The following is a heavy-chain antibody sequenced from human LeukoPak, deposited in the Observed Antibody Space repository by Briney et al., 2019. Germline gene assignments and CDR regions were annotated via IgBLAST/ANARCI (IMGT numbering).Heavy chain of an antibody. J-gene: IGHJ6*03. CDR1: GGSISSYY. D-gene: IGHD3-10*01. CDR3: ARTTTVRGTYYMDV. V-gene: IGHV4-4*07. CDR2: VYSSGST. Sequence: SETLSLTCTVSGGSISSYYWSWIRQPAGKGLECIGRVYSSGSTNYNPSLKSRVTMSIDTSKNQFSLKLTSVTAADTAVYYCARTTTVRGTYYMDVWGKGTTVTISS.